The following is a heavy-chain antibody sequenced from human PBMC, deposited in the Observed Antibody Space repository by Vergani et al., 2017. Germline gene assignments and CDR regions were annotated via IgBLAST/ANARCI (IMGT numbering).Heavy chain of an antibody. J-gene: IGHJ6*03. V-gene: IGHV4-31*03. CDR2: LYYSGST. D-gene: IGHD6-6*01. Sequence: QVQLQESGPGLVKPSQTLSLTCTVSGGSISSGGYYWSWIRQHPGKGLEWIGYLYYSGSTYYNPSLKSRVTISVDTSKNQFSLKLSSVTAADTAVYYCARYSSSSNYYYYMDVWGKGTTVTVSS. CDR3: ARYSSSSNYYYYMDV. CDR1: GGSISSGGYY.